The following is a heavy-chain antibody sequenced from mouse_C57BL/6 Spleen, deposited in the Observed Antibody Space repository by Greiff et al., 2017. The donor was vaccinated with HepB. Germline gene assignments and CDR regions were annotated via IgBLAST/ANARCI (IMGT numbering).Heavy chain of an antibody. J-gene: IGHJ4*01. CDR1: GYAFTNYL. D-gene: IGHD2-4*01. CDR3: ARAYDYDYAMDY. V-gene: IGHV1-54*01. Sequence: VQLQESGAELVRPGTSVKVSCKASGYAFTNYLIEWVKQRPGQGLEWIGVINTGSGGTNYNEKFKGKATLTADKSSSTAYLHLSRLTSEDSAVYFCARAYDYDYAMDYWGQGTSVTVSS. CDR2: INTGSGGT.